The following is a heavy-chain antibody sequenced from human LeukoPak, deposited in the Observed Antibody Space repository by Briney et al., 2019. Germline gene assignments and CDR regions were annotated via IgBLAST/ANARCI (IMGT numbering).Heavy chain of an antibody. CDR2: ISDRGDNK. V-gene: IGHV3-23*01. D-gene: IGHD4-11*01. J-gene: IGHJ4*02. CDR1: GFTFSSHA. CDR3: ARWGNDYSQFDS. Sequence: GGSLRLSCAASGFTFSSHAMSWVRQAPGKGLEWVSAISDRGDNKQYTDSVKGRLTISRDNSKNTLYLQMNSLRTEDTAVYFCARWGNDYSQFDSWGQGTLVTVS.